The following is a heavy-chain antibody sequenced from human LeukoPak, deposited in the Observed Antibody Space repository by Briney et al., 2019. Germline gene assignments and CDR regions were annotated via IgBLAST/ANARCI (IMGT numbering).Heavy chain of an antibody. CDR1: GNRLTELS. CDR2: FDVEAGDT. V-gene: IGHV1-24*01. Sequence: ASVKVSCKVSGNRLTELSVHWVRQAPGKGLEWMGGFDVEAGDTKYAQNFQGRVTMTEDTSTDTAYMELSSLRSEDTAVYYCATDPTYYFDGSGYYHVDYWGHGTLVTVSS. CDR3: ATDPTYYFDGSGYYHVDY. D-gene: IGHD3-22*01. J-gene: IGHJ4*01.